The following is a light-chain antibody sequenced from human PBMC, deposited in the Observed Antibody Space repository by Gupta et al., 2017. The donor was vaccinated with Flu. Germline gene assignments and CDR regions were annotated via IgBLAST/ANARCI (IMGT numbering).Light chain of an antibody. CDR2: LGS. Sequence: DIVMTQSLLSLPVTPGEPASISCRSSQSLLHSNGYNYLDWYLQKPGQSPQLLIYLGSNRASGVPDRFSGSGSGTDFTLKISRVEAEDVGVYYCMQALQTPYTFGQGTXLEIK. V-gene: IGKV2-28*01. CDR1: QSLLHSNGYNY. CDR3: MQALQTPYT. J-gene: IGKJ2*01.